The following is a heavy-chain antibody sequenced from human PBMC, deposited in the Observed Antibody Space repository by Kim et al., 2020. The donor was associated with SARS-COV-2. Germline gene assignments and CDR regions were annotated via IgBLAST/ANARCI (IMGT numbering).Heavy chain of an antibody. CDR2: ICDSDSRT. J-gene: IGHJ4*02. D-gene: IGHD2-15*01. CDR3: TKGVRNSCYSRVEY. CDR1: GFTISSYA. Sequence: GGSLRLSCAASGFTISSYALSWVRQAPGKGLEWVSIICDSDSRTHYADSVKGRFTISRDNSKSTLSLKMNRLSADDTAVYYCTKGVRNSCYSRVEYWGQGTLGTVSS. V-gene: IGHV3-23*01.